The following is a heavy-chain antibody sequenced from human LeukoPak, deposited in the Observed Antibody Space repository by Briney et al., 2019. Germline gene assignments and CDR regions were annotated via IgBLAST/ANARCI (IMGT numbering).Heavy chain of an antibody. CDR1: GYSFIGYY. CDR2: INPNSGGT. D-gene: IGHD2-2*01. CDR3: ARVVVPAAMGGWGYYYYYMDV. V-gene: IGHV1-2*02. J-gene: IGHJ6*03. Sequence: ASVSVSCKSSGYSFIGYYMHWVRQAPGQGLEWMGWINPNSGGTNYAQKFQGRVTMTRDTSISTAYMELSRLRSDDTAVYYCARVVVPAAMGGWGYYYYYMDVWGKGTTVTVSS.